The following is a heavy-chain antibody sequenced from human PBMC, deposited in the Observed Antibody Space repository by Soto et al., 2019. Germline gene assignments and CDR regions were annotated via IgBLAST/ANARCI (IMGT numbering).Heavy chain of an antibody. D-gene: IGHD3-22*01. J-gene: IGHJ4*02. CDR3: ARDRSRGGYSLGHFDY. V-gene: IGHV3-48*03. Sequence: EVQLVESGGGLVQPGGSLRLSCAASGFTFSSYEMNWVRQAPGKGLEWVSYISSSGSTIYYADSVKGRFTISRDNAKNSLYLQMNSLRAEDTAVYYCARDRSRGGYSLGHFDYWSQGTLVTVSS. CDR1: GFTFSSYE. CDR2: ISSSGSTI.